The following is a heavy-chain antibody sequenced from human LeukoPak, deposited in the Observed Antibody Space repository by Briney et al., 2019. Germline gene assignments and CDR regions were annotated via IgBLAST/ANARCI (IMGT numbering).Heavy chain of an antibody. Sequence: GGSLRLSCAASGVTFNSYAMSWVRQAPEKGLEWVSAIRGSGVGTYYADSVKGRFTISRDNSKNMLYLQMNSLRAEDTAVYYCAKDLEGYYYGSGSLYWGQGTLVTVSS. CDR2: IRGSGVGT. D-gene: IGHD3-10*01. CDR3: AKDLEGYYYGSGSLY. CDR1: GVTFNSYA. J-gene: IGHJ4*02. V-gene: IGHV3-23*01.